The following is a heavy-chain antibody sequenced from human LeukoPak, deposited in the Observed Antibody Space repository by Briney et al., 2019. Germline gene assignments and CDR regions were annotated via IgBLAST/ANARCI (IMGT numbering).Heavy chain of an antibody. V-gene: IGHV4-38-2*01. J-gene: IGHJ4*02. CDR3: ARAGWIITSGIDY. CDR2: IYHIGST. D-gene: IGHD1-20*01. Sequence: SETLSLTCGVSGYSISRGYYWAWIRQPPGKGLEWIGTIYHIGSTYYHPSLESRVTISVDKSKNEFSLNLNSVTAADTAVYYCARAGWIITSGIDYWGQGALVTVSS. CDR1: GYSISRGYY.